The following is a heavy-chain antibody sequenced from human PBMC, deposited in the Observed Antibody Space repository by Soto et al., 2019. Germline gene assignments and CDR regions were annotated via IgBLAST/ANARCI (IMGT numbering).Heavy chain of an antibody. V-gene: IGHV1-8*01. J-gene: IGHJ6*02. Sequence: QAHLEQSGAEVKRPGASVKVSCKASGYTFSDFDINWLRQASGQGPEWMGGMNAKSGDTFFAQRFQGKFNMTWDTSLRTAFMEVGSLTSDDTAMYYCARGNPFNYAGFDVWGQGTTVAVSS. CDR2: MNAKSGDT. CDR3: ARGNPFNYAGFDV. CDR1: GYTFSDFD. D-gene: IGHD3-16*01.